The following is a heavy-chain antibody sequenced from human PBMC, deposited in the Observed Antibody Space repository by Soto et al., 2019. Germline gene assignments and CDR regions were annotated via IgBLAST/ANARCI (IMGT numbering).Heavy chain of an antibody. CDR3: ARDPAGYSSTYYYYGMDV. CDR1: GFTFSSYS. CDR2: ISSSSSYI. J-gene: IGHJ6*02. V-gene: IGHV3-21*01. D-gene: IGHD6-13*01. Sequence: PGGSLRLSCAASGFTFSSYSMNWVRQAPGKGLEWVSSISSSSSYIYYADSVKGRFTISRDNAKNSLYLQMNSLRAEDTAVYYCARDPAGYSSTYYYYGMDVWGQGTTVTVSS.